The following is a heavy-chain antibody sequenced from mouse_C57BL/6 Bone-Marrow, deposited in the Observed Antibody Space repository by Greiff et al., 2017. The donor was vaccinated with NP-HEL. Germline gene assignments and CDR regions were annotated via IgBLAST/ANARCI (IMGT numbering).Heavy chain of an antibody. J-gene: IGHJ4*01. Sequence: VQLQQPGAELVKPGASVKLSCKASGYTFTSYWMPWVKQRPGQGLEWIGEIDPSDSYTNYNQKFKGKATLTVDTSSSTAYMQLSSLTSEDSAVYYCARANYGSSYEAMDYWGQGTSVTVSS. CDR3: ARANYGSSYEAMDY. D-gene: IGHD1-1*01. CDR1: GYTFTSYW. CDR2: IDPSDSYT. V-gene: IGHV1-50*01.